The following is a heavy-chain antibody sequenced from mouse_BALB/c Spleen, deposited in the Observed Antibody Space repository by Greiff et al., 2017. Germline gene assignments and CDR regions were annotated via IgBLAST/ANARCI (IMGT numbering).Heavy chain of an antibody. CDR2: ISSGSSTI. CDR3: VPYAMDY. CDR1: GFTFSSFG. Sequence: DVMLVESGGGLVQPGGSRKLSCAASGFTFSSFGMHWVRQAPEKGLEWVAYISSGSSTIYYADTVKGRFTISRDNPKNTLFLQMTSLRSEDTAMYYCVPYAMDYWGQGTSVTVSS. J-gene: IGHJ4*01. V-gene: IGHV5-17*02.